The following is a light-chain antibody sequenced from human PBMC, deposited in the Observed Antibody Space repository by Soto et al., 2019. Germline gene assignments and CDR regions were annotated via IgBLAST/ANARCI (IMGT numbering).Light chain of an antibody. V-gene: IGKV3-11*01. J-gene: IGKJ2*01. Sequence: EIVLTQSPATLSLSPGERATLSCRASQTVSTSLAWYQQKPGQAPRLLIYDASKRATDIPARFSGSGSGTDLTLTISSREPEDFAVYYCQQRGTWPSTFGQGTKLEIK. CDR3: QQRGTWPST. CDR2: DAS. CDR1: QTVSTS.